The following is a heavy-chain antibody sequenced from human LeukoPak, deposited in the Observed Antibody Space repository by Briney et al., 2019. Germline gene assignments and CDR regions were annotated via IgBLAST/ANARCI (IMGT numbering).Heavy chain of an antibody. V-gene: IGHV5-51*01. CDR2: IFPGDSDT. CDR3: ATSISSGNSPFNAFDL. J-gene: IGHJ3*01. CDR1: GNSITTYW. D-gene: IGHD3-22*01. Sequence: GESLKISCKASGNSITTYWIGWVRQKPGKGLEWMGLIFPGDSDTKYSPSFQGHVTISADKSISTAYLQWSSLKASDTAMYYCATSISSGNSPFNAFDLWGQGTMVTVSS.